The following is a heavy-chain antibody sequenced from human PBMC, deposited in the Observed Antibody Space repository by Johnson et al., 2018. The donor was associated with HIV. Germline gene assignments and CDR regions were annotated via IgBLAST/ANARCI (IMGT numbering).Heavy chain of an antibody. V-gene: IGHV3-66*02. CDR2: IYSGGRT. CDR3: ARDYGDYAHDAFDI. J-gene: IGHJ3*02. Sequence: EQLVESGGGVVQPGRSLRLSCAASGFTVSDNYLTWVRQAPGKGLEWVSVIYSGGRTYYADSVRGRFTISRDNSKNTVYLQMNSLRAEDTAVYYCARDYGDYAHDAFDIWGQGTMVTVSS. D-gene: IGHD4-17*01. CDR1: GFTVSDNY.